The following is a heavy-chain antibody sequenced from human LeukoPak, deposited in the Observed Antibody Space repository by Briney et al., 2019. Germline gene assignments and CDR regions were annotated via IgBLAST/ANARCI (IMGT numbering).Heavy chain of an antibody. CDR2: ISGDGGST. D-gene: IGHD3-22*01. J-gene: IGHJ4*02. CDR1: GFTFDDYA. Sequence: PGGSLRLSCAASGFTFDDYAMHWVRQAPGKGLEWVSLISGDGGSTYYADSVKGRFNISRDNAKNTLYLQMNSLRAEDTAVYYCARVATYYDSSGYNSGYFDYWGQGTLVTVSS. CDR3: ARVATYYDSSGYNSGYFDY. V-gene: IGHV3-43*02.